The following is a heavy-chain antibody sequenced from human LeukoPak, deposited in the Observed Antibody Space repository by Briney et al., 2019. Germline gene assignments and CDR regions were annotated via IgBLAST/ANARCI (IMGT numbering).Heavy chain of an antibody. CDR3: ATVRVYGSGSYYPAYFDY. J-gene: IGHJ4*02. CDR2: FDPEDGET. CDR1: GGTFSSYA. Sequence: ASVKVSCKASGGTFSSYAISWVRQAPGKGLEWMGGFDPEDGETIYAQKFQGRVTMTEDTSTDTAYMELSSLRSEDTAVYYCATVRVYGSGSYYPAYFDYWGQGTLVTVSS. D-gene: IGHD3-10*01. V-gene: IGHV1-24*01.